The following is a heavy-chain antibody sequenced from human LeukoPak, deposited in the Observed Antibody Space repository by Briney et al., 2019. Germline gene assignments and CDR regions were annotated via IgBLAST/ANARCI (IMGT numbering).Heavy chain of an antibody. D-gene: IGHD2-21*01. J-gene: IGHJ5*02. V-gene: IGHV4-39*01. CDR1: GGSISSSSYY. Sequence: SETLSLTCTVSGGSISSSSYYWGWIRQPPGKGLEWIGSIYYSGSTYHNPSLKSRVTISVDTSKNQFSLKLSSVTAADTAVYYCARIIPLWFDPWGQGTLVTVSS. CDR3: ARIIPLWFDP. CDR2: IYYSGST.